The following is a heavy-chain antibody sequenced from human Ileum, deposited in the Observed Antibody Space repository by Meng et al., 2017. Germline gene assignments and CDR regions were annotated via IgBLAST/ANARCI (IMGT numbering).Heavy chain of an antibody. J-gene: IGHJ4*02. Sequence: EGGLVVPGGGLSPPGGSLRLSCAASGFTVRSNYMSWVRQAPGKGLEWVGRIKITTDAGTPDYAAPVKGRFTISINDSKNTLYLQMNSLKTEDTAVYYCTTGKDYWGQGTLVTVSS. V-gene: IGHV3-15*01. CDR2: IKITTDAGTP. CDR1: GFTVRSNY. CDR3: TTGKDY.